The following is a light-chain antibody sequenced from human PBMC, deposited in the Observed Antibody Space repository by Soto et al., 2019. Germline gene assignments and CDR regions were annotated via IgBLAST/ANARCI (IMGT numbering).Light chain of an antibody. V-gene: IGLV2-14*01. CDR1: SSDIGADDF. J-gene: IGLJ2*01. Sequence: QSALTQPASVSGSPGQSSTISCTGTSSDIGADDFVSWYQHHPDKTPKLIIFEVTYRPTGISHRFSASKSGNTASLTISGLEAEDEAFYYCSSYRKTTFPHVVFGGGTKLTVL. CDR3: SSYRKTTFPHVV. CDR2: EVT.